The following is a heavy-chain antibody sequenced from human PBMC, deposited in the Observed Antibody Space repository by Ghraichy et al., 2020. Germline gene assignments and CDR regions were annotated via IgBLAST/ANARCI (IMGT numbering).Heavy chain of an antibody. D-gene: IGHD6-19*01. Sequence: SETLSLTCTVSGASITTYYWSWIRQPPGKGLEWIGHIHYSGNTNYNPSLKSRLNISIDTSKNQFSLKLSSVTAADTAVYYCARDSEQWVHNYWGQGTLVTVSS. CDR3: ARDSEQWVHNY. CDR2: IHYSGNT. CDR1: GASITTYY. V-gene: IGHV4-59*01. J-gene: IGHJ4*02.